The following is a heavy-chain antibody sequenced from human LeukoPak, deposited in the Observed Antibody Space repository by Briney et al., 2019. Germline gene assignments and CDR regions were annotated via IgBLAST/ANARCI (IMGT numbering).Heavy chain of an antibody. J-gene: IGHJ5*02. V-gene: IGHV3-30-3*01. CDR1: GFTFSSYA. CDR3: AIPGAP. Sequence: GGPLRLSCAASGFTFSSYAMHWVRQAPGKGLEWVAVISYDGSNKYYADSVKGRFTISRDNSKNTLYLQMNSLRAEDTAVYYCAIPGAPWGQGTLVTVSS. CDR2: ISYDGSNK. D-gene: IGHD1-14*01.